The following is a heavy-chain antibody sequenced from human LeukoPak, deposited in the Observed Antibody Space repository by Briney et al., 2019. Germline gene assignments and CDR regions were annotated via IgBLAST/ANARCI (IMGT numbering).Heavy chain of an antibody. CDR3: ARHLLGSEYYFDS. J-gene: IGHJ4*02. CDR2: VKHDGSKR. Sequence: PGGSLRLSCAASGFTFSSYWMSWVRQAPGKGLEWVANVKHDGSKRYYVDSMKGRFIISRDNAKNSLYLQMNSLRAEDTAVYYCARHLLGSEYYFDSWGQGTLVTVSS. V-gene: IGHV3-7*03. CDR1: GFTFSSYW. D-gene: IGHD3-10*01.